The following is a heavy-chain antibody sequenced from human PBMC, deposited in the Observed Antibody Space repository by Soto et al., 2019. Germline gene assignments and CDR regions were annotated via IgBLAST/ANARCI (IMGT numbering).Heavy chain of an antibody. D-gene: IGHD3-22*01. CDR2: IIPIFGTA. CDR1: GGTFSSYA. J-gene: IGHJ6*02. V-gene: IGHV1-69*13. CDR3: ARRDYDSSGYWHYYYGMDV. Sequence: ASVKVSCKASGGTFSSYAISWVRQAPGQGLEWMGGIIPIFGTANYAQKFQGRVTITADESTSTAYMELSSLRSEDTAVYYCARRDYDSSGYWHYYYGMDVWGQGTTVTVSS.